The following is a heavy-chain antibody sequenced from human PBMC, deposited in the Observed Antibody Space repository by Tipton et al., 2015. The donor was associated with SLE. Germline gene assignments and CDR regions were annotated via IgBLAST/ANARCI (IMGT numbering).Heavy chain of an antibody. CDR3: ASEGRGDYPKGVMDV. V-gene: IGHV3-74*03. CDR2: INSDGSST. CDR1: GFTFSSYT. D-gene: IGHD4-17*01. Sequence: SLRLSCAASGFTFSSYTMNWVRQAPGKGLVWVSRINSDGSSTTYADSVKGRFTNSRDNAKNTLHLQMNSLRVEDTAVYYCASEGRGDYPKGVMDVWGKGTTVTVSS. J-gene: IGHJ6*04.